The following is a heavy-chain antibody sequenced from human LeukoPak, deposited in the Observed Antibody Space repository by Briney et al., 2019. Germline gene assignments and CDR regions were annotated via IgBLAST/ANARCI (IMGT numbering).Heavy chain of an antibody. CDR3: ASALNYYDSSGYKTWLDN. D-gene: IGHD3-22*01. CDR2: ISSSGSLI. CDR1: GFTFSDYS. Sequence: GGSLRLSCAASGFTFSDYSMKWVRQAPGKGLEWVSSISSSGSLIYYADLVKGRFTVSRDNAKNSLFLQMNSLRDEDTAVYYCASALNYYDSSGYKTWLDNWGQGTLVTVSS. V-gene: IGHV3-21*01. J-gene: IGHJ4*02.